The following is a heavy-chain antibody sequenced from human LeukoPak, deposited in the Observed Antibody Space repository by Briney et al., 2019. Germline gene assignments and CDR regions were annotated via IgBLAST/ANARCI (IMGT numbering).Heavy chain of an antibody. CDR3: ARVSWNYRAFDI. CDR2: IYYSGST. V-gene: IGHV4-59*01. Sequence: SATLSLTCTVSGGSISSYYWSWIRQPPGKGLEWVGYIYYSGSTNYNPSLKSRVTISVDTSKNQFSLKLSSVTAADTAVYYCARVSWNYRAFDIWGQGTMVTVSS. CDR1: GGSISSYY. D-gene: IGHD1-7*01. J-gene: IGHJ3*02.